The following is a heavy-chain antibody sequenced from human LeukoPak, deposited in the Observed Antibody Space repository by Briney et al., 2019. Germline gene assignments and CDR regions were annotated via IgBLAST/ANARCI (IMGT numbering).Heavy chain of an antibody. V-gene: IGHV4-59*05. D-gene: IGHD4-23*01. CDR1: GFTFRDYW. CDR2: IYYSGST. CDR3: ATLKMTTAV. Sequence: GSLRLSCAASGFTFRDYWMSWVRQAPGKGLEWIGSIYYSGSTYYNPSLKSRVTISVDTSKNQFSLKLSSVTAADTAVYYCATLKMTTAVWGQGTLVTVSS. J-gene: IGHJ4*02.